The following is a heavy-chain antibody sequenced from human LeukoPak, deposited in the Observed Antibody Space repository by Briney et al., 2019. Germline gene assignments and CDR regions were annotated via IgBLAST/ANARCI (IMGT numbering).Heavy chain of an antibody. CDR3: AKDGAWLRFDD. CDR1: GFTFNDYA. Sequence: GGSLRLSCAPSGFTFNDYAMHWVRQAPGKGLEWVSGISPGGGPTYYADSVKGRFTISRDNSKNTLYLQMKNLRAEDTAVYYCAKDGAWLRFDDWGQGILVTVSS. D-gene: IGHD5-12*01. CDR2: ISPGGGPT. J-gene: IGHJ4*02. V-gene: IGHV3-23*01.